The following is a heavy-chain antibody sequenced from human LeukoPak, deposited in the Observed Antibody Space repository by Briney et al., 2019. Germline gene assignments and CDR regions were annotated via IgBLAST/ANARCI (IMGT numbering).Heavy chain of an antibody. CDR1: GGSMSSFY. Sequence: SETLSLTCTVSGGSMSSFYWDWIRQPAGKGLQWIGRIYTSGVTNYNPSLKSRVIMSVDTSKNQFSLKLSSVTAADMAVYYCAREWTSGDGSGYPYYFDYWGPGTLVTVSS. CDR3: AREWTSGDGSGYPYYFDY. V-gene: IGHV4-4*07. D-gene: IGHD3-22*01. J-gene: IGHJ4*02. CDR2: IYTSGVT.